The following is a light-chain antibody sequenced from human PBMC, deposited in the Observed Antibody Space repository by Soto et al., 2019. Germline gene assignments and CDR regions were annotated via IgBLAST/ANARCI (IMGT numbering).Light chain of an antibody. J-gene: IGLJ2*01. CDR2: QDS. CDR1: KLGHKY. Sequence: SYELTQPPSVSVSPGQTASITCSGDKLGHKYVSWYQQKPGQSPILVIYQDSKRPSGIPERVSGSNSGSTATLTISETQAMDEADYYCLTWASSIVVFGGGTELTVL. CDR3: LTWASSIVV. V-gene: IGLV3-1*01.